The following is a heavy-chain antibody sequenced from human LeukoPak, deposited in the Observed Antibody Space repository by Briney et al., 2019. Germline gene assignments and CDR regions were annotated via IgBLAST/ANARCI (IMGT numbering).Heavy chain of an antibody. V-gene: IGHV3-21*01. J-gene: IGHJ4*02. CDR1: GFTFTSYS. CDR3: ARVSGDSSSWHQLVDY. CDR2: ISNRGDYI. D-gene: IGHD6-13*01. Sequence: PGGSLRLSCSASGFTFTSYSMNWVRQAPGKGLEWVSSISNRGDYIYYAGSVKGRFTISRDNAKNSLYLQMNSLRAEDTAVYYCARVSGDSSSWHQLVDYWGQGTLVTVSS.